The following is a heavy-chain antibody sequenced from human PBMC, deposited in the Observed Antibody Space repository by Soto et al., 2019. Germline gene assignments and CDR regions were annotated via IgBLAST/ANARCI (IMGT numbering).Heavy chain of an antibody. D-gene: IGHD3-10*01. Sequence: QLHLVQSGAEVKKAGSSVKVSCKASGGTVSSYAITWVRQAPGKGLGWMGVFIPIFVSAHYAPKFQGRITITADESTSTVYMELSGLTSEDTAIYYCARDVSSDTTGFRGYDLWGQGTQVTVSS. V-gene: IGHV1-69*01. CDR2: FIPIFVSA. J-gene: IGHJ4*02. CDR3: ARDVSSDTTGFRGYDL. CDR1: GGTVSSYA.